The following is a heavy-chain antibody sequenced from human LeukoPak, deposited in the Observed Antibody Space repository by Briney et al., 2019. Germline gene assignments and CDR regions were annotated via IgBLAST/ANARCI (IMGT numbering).Heavy chain of an antibody. CDR1: GYTFTSYG. J-gene: IGHJ4*02. D-gene: IGHD5-24*01. CDR2: ISAYNGNT. Sequence: APVKVSCKASGYTFTSYGISWVRQAPGQGLEWMGWISAYNGNTNYAQKLQGRVTMTTDTSTSTAYMELRSLRSDDTAVYYCVRRDVYNRLNDYWGQGTLVTVSS. V-gene: IGHV1-18*01. CDR3: VRRDVYNRLNDY.